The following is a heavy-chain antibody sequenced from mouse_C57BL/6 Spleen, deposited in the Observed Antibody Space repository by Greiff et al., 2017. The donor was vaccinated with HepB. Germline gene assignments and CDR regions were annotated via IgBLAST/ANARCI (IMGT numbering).Heavy chain of an antibody. Sequence: EVQRVESGGGLVKPGGSLKLSCAASGFTFSSYAMSWVRQTPEKRLEWVATISDGGSYTYYPDNVKGRFTISRDNAKNNLYLQMSHLKSEDTAMYYCARGSGRGGYFDVWGTGTTVTVSS. V-gene: IGHV5-4*01. J-gene: IGHJ1*03. CDR3: ARGSGRGGYFDV. CDR1: GFTFSSYA. CDR2: ISDGGSYT. D-gene: IGHD4-1*01.